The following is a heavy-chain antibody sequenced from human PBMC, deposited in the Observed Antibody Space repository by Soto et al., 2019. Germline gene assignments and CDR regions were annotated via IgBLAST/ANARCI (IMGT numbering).Heavy chain of an antibody. CDR1: GFTFSSYA. V-gene: IGHV3-23*01. D-gene: IGHD3-9*01. CDR3: AKGVLRYFDWPRYYYGMDV. CDR2: ISGSGGST. J-gene: IGHJ6*02. Sequence: PGGSLRLSCAASGFTFSSYAMSWVRQAPGKGLEWVSAISGSGGSTYYADSVKGRFTISRDYSKNTLYLQMNSLRAEDTAVYYCAKGVLRYFDWPRYYYGMDVWGQGTTVTVSS.